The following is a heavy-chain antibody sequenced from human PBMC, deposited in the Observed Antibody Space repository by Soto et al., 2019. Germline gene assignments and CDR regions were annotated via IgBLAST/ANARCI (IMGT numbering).Heavy chain of an antibody. CDR3: AKAGYCAGDCYSGARLYWYFDL. J-gene: IGHJ2*01. CDR1: GFTFSSYA. CDR2: VSVSGSST. D-gene: IGHD2-21*02. Sequence: GGSLRLSCAASGFTFSSYAMNWVRQAPGKGLEWVSAVSVSGSSTYYADSVKGRFTISRDNSKNTLYLQMDSLRVEDTAVYFCAKAGYCAGDCYSGARLYWYFDLWGRGTLVTVSS. V-gene: IGHV3-23*01.